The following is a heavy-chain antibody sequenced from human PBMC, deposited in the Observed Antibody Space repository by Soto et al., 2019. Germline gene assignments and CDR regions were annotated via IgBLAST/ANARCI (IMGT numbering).Heavy chain of an antibody. CDR3: ATSPSSGYPPDAFDI. CDR2: FDPEDGET. D-gene: IGHD6-19*01. Sequence: GASVKVSCKVSGYTLTELSMHWVRQAPGKGLEWMGGFDPEDGETIYAQKFQGRVTMTEDTSTDTAYMELSSLRSEDTAVYYCATSPSSGYPPDAFDIWGQGTMVTVSS. V-gene: IGHV1-24*01. J-gene: IGHJ3*02. CDR1: GYTLTELS.